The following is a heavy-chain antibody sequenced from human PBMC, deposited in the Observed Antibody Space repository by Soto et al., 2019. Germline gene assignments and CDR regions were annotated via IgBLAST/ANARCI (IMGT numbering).Heavy chain of an antibody. CDR1: GGSIISDY. CDR3: VRDLEHYETGYRHFDY. D-gene: IGHD1-1*01. J-gene: IGHJ4*02. Sequence: QVHLHESGPGLVKPSETLSLTCTVSGGSIISDYWSWIRQSPGKGLEWIGNIYYTGSTNYNPSLKSRVTISADTSKRQFFLNLTSVTAADTAVYYCVRDLEHYETGYRHFDYWGQGTLVTVSS. V-gene: IGHV4-59*01. CDR2: IYYTGST.